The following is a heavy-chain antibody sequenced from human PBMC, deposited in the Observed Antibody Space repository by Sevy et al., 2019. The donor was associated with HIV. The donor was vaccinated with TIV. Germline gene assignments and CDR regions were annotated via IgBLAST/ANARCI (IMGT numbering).Heavy chain of an antibody. Sequence: GGSLRLSCAASGFTFSSYAMSWVRQAPGKGLEWVSAISGSGGSTYYADSVKGRFTISRDNSKNTLYLQMNSLRAEDTAVYYCAKDPSTKLGYCSGGSCPFDYWGQGTLVTVSS. CDR1: GFTFSSYA. CDR3: AKDPSTKLGYCSGGSCPFDY. V-gene: IGHV3-23*01. J-gene: IGHJ4*02. CDR2: ISGSGGST. D-gene: IGHD2-15*01.